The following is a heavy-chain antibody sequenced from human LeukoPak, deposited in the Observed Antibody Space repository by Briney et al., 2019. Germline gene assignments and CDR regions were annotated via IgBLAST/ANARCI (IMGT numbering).Heavy chain of an antibody. CDR3: ARDPRYPNQGDALDI. V-gene: IGHV4-30-4*01. D-gene: IGHD3-9*01. CDR2: IYYSGNT. Sequence: SQTLSLTCTVSGGSISGGAYSWSWIRQPPGKGLEWIGYIYYSGNTYYNPSLKSRVTISIDTSKNQFSLKLSSVTAADTAVYYCARDPRYPNQGDALDIWGQGAMVTVSS. CDR1: GGSISGGAYS. J-gene: IGHJ3*02.